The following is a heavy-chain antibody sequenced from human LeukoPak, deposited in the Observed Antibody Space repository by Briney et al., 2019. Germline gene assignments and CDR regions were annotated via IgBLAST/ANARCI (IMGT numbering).Heavy chain of an antibody. D-gene: IGHD4-17*01. CDR1: GYIFSYYA. V-gene: IGHV1-3*01. CDR3: ARARWTSTVTTYYLDY. CDR2: INAGNGKT. Sequence: ASGKVSCKASGYIFSYYAIQWVRQAPGQGLEWMGFINAGNGKTKYSQKFQGRVTITRDTSASTAYMELSGLRSEDTAVYYCARARWTSTVTTYYLDYWGQGTLVTVSS. J-gene: IGHJ4*02.